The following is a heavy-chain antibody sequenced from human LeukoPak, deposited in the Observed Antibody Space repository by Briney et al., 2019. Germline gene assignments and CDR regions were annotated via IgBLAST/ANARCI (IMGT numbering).Heavy chain of an antibody. V-gene: IGHV3-11*01. CDR3: ARGTQWLADAFDI. CDR1: GFTFSDYY. J-gene: IGHJ3*02. CDR2: IIRSGSTI. Sequence: PGGSLRLSCAASGFTFSDYYMSWIRQAPGKGLEWISSIIRSGSTIYYADSVKGRFTISRDNAKNSLYLQMNSLGAEDTAVYYCARGTQWLADAFDIWGQGTVVTVSS. D-gene: IGHD6-19*01.